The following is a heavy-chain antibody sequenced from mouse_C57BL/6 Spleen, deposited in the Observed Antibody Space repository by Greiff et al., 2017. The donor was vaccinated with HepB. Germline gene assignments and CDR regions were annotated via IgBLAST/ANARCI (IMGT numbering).Heavy chain of an antibody. CDR1: GYTFTSYW. J-gene: IGHJ3*01. CDR2: IYPGSGST. D-gene: IGHD1-1*01. Sequence: QVQLQQPGAELVKPGASVKMSCKASGYTFTSYWITWVKQRPGQGLEWIGDIYPGSGSTNYNEKFKSKATLTVETSARPAYMQLSSLTSEDSAVYYCATSYYYGSSSHWFAYWGQGTLVTVSA. CDR3: ATSYYYGSSSHWFAY. V-gene: IGHV1-55*01.